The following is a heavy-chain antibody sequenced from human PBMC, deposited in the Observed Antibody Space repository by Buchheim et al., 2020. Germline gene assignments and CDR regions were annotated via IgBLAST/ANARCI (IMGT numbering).Heavy chain of an antibody. CDR3: SKEGLGTYFDL. Sequence: EVQLLESGGDLVQPGGSLRLSCAASGFTFNNYAMNWVRQAPGKGLEWISHISGSGGSTYYADSGKGRVTISRDNSKNTLYLQMNSLRAEDTAVYYCSKEGLGTYFDLWGRGTL. D-gene: IGHD7-27*01. J-gene: IGHJ2*01. V-gene: IGHV3-23*01. CDR2: ISGSGGST. CDR1: GFTFNNYA.